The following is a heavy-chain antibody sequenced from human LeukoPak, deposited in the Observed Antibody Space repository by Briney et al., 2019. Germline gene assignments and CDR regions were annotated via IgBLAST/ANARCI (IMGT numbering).Heavy chain of an antibody. V-gene: IGHV4-30-4*01. J-gene: IGHJ4*02. CDR1: GGSISSGDYY. CDR2: IYYTGIT. D-gene: IGHD1-26*01. Sequence: PSQTLSLTCTVSGGSISSGDYYWSWIRQPPGKGLEWIGYIYYTGITNFSPSLKSRVAISIDSSKNQVSLKLTSVTAADTAVYYCASLGGTYDYWGQGALVTVSS. CDR3: ASLGGTYDY.